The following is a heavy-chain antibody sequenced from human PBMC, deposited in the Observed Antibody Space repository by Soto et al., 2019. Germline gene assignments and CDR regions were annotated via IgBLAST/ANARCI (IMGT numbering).Heavy chain of an antibody. CDR3: ARDKVDCSSTSGYYRTDYYYMDV. Sequence: PSETLSLTCTVSGGSISSGGYYWSWIRQHPGKGLEWIGYIYYSGSTYYNPSLKSRVTISVDTSKNQFSLKLSSVTAADTAVYYCARDKVDCSSTSGYYRTDYYYMDVWGKGTTVNGLL. CDR1: GGSISSGGYY. D-gene: IGHD2-2*01. V-gene: IGHV4-31*03. J-gene: IGHJ6*03. CDR2: IYYSGST.